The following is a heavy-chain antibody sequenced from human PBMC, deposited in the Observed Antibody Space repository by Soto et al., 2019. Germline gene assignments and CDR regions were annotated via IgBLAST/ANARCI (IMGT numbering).Heavy chain of an antibody. J-gene: IGHJ4*02. CDR2: IYTSGST. V-gene: IGHV4-4*07. D-gene: IGHD2-8*01. Sequence: QVQLQESGPGLVKPSETLSLTCTVSGGSISSYYWSWIRQPAGKGLEWIGRIYTSGSTNYNPSLKSRVTMSVDTSKNQFSLKLSSVTAADTAVYYCARFGYCTNGVCYEFDYWGQGTLVTVSS. CDR1: GGSISSYY. CDR3: ARFGYCTNGVCYEFDY.